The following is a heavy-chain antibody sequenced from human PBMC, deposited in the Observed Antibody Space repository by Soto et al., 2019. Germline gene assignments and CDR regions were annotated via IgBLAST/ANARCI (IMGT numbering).Heavy chain of an antibody. D-gene: IGHD3-3*01. Sequence: PGGSLRLSCAASGFTFSSYGMHWVRQAPGKGLEWVAVIWYDGSNKYYADSVKGRFTISRDNSKNTLYLQMNSLRAEDTAVYYCASDWSGYYNVGAPYYYGMDVWGQGTTVTVSS. V-gene: IGHV3-33*01. CDR1: GFTFSSYG. J-gene: IGHJ6*02. CDR3: ASDWSGYYNVGAPYYYGMDV. CDR2: IWYDGSNK.